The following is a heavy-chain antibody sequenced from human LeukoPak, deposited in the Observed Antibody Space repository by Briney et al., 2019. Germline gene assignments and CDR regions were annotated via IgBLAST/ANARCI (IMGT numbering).Heavy chain of an antibody. V-gene: IGHV1-69*04. CDR2: IIPILGIA. J-gene: IGHJ4*02. D-gene: IGHD3-22*01. CDR1: GYTFTSYD. Sequence: GASVKVSCKASGYTFTSYDISWVRQAPGQGLEWMGRIIPILGIANYAQKFQGRATITADKSTSTAYMELSSLRSEDTAVYYCARDRYYYDSSHHIDYWGQGTLVTVSS. CDR3: ARDRYYYDSSHHIDY.